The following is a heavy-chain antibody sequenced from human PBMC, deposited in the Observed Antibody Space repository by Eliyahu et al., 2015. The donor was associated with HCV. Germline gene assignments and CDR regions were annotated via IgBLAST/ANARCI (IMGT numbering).Heavy chain of an antibody. CDR1: GFTFTKXW. D-gene: IGHD7-27*01. J-gene: IGHJ4*02. Sequence: EVQLIESGGGLVQPGGSLRLSCAASGFTFTKXWXHWGRQAQGKGVVWVSRIDPDGRKTNYADXVKGXVTMSRDNAMNTLFLQINSLRAEDTAMYYCVRGTGGSPQLGDYWGQGALVTVST. CDR2: IDPDGRKT. CDR3: VRGTGGSPQLGDY. V-gene: IGHV3-74*01.